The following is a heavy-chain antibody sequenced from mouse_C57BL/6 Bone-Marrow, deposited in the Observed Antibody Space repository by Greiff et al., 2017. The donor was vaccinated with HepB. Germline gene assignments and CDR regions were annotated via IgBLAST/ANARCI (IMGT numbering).Heavy chain of an antibody. Sequence: EVQLVESGGGLVQPGGSLKLSCAASGFTFSDYYMYWVRQTPEKRLEWVAYISTGGGSTYYPDTLKGRFTISRDNAKNTLYLQMSRLKSEDTAMYYCARLGFDYWGQGTTITVSS. CDR1: GFTFSDYY. V-gene: IGHV5-12*01. CDR3: ARLGFDY. CDR2: ISTGGGST. J-gene: IGHJ2*01.